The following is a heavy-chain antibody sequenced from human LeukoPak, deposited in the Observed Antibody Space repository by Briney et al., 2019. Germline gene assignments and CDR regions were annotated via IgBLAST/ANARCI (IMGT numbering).Heavy chain of an antibody. CDR1: GFTFSSYT. V-gene: IGHV3-21*01. CDR3: ARSGEFLAMPSDI. D-gene: IGHD3-10*01. Sequence: GGSLRLSCAASGFTFSSYTMNWVRQAPGKGLEWVSSISRSSSYIYYADSMKGRFTISRDNANNSLFLQMNSLRAEDTAVYYCARSGEFLAMPSDIWGQGTMVTVSS. CDR2: ISRSSSYI. J-gene: IGHJ3*02.